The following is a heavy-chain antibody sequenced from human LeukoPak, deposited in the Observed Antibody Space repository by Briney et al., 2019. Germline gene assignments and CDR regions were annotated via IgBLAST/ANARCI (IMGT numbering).Heavy chain of an antibody. Sequence: PGGSLRLSCAASGFTFSDYYMSWIRQAPGKGLEWVSYISSSGSTIYYADSVKGRFTISRDNAKNSLYLQMNSLRAEDTAVYYCARDHKSEAYYYYYYGMDVWGQGTTVTVSS. CDR2: ISSSGSTI. J-gene: IGHJ6*02. CDR1: GFTFSDYY. CDR3: ARDHKSEAYYYYYYGMDV. V-gene: IGHV3-11*01.